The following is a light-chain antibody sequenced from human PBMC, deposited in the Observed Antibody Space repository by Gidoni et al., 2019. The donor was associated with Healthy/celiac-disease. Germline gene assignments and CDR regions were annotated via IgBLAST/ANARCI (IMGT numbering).Light chain of an antibody. J-gene: IGKJ1*01. CDR3: PQYNNWPPWT. Sequence: EIVMTQSPATLSVSPGERATLSCRASQSVSSNLAWYQQKPGQAPRLLIYGASTRATGIPARFRGSGSGTEFTLTIRSLQSEDFAVYYCPQYNNWPPWTFGPGTKVEIK. CDR2: GAS. V-gene: IGKV3-15*01. CDR1: QSVSSN.